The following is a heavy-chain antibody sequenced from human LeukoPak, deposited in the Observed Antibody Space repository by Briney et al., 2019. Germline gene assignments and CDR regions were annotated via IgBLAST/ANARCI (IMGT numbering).Heavy chain of an antibody. CDR1: GFTVSNSY. Sequence: PGGSLRLSCAASGFTVSNSYMSWVRQAPGKGLEWVAFIRYDGSNKYYADSVKGRFTISRDNSKNTLYLQMNSLRAEDTAVYYCASLYCSSTSCSDDAFDIWGQGTMVTVSS. CDR2: IRYDGSNK. J-gene: IGHJ3*02. V-gene: IGHV3-30*02. CDR3: ASLYCSSTSCSDDAFDI. D-gene: IGHD2-2*01.